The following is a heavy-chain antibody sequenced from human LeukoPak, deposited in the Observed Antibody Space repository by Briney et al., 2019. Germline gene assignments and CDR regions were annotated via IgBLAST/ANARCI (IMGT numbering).Heavy chain of an antibody. CDR1: GFSFSNYD. CDR2: IWYDGSNK. V-gene: IGHV3-33*01. CDR3: ARGDPTVTTKQNFDY. Sequence: PGRSLRLSCAASGFSFSNYDMHWVRQAPGKGLEWVAVIWYDGSNKYYADSVKGRFTISRDNSKNTLYLQMNSLSVEDTAVYYCARGDPTVTTKQNFDYWGQGTLVTVSS. J-gene: IGHJ4*02. D-gene: IGHD4-17*01.